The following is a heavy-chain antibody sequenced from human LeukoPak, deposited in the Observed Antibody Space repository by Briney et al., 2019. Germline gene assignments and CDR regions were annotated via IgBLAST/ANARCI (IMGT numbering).Heavy chain of an antibody. Sequence: GGSLRLSCAASRFAFSSYAMHWVRQAPGKGLEWVAVISYDGSNKYYADSVKGRFTISRDNSKNTLYLQMNSLRAEDTAVYYCAKEGGRGSSWTSYYYYYYGMDVWGQGTTVTVSS. D-gene: IGHD6-13*01. CDR3: AKEGGRGSSWTSYYYYYYGMDV. V-gene: IGHV3-30-3*01. CDR2: ISYDGSNK. CDR1: RFAFSSYA. J-gene: IGHJ6*02.